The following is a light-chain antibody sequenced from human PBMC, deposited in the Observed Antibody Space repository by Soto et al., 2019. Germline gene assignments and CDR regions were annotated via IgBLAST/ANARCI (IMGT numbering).Light chain of an antibody. CDR1: QSISSW. V-gene: IGKV1-5*01. CDR3: QQYQSYSKT. CDR2: DAS. Sequence: DIQMTQSPSTLSASVGDRVTITCRASQSISSWLAWYQQKPGKAPKVLIYDASSLESGVPSRFSGSGSGTEFTLTITRLQPDDFATYYCQQYQSYSKTFGQGTKVDIK. J-gene: IGKJ1*01.